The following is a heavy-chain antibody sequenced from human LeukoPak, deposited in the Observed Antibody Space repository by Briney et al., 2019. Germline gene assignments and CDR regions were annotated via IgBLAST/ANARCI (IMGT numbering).Heavy chain of an antibody. Sequence: GGSLRLSCAASGFTVSSNYMSWVRQAPGKGLEWVSVIYSGGSTYYADSVKGRFTISRDNSKNTLYLQMNSLRAEDTAVYYCARGYYYDSSGSGGNAFDIWGQGTMVTVSS. CDR1: GFTVSSNY. CDR2: IYSGGST. V-gene: IGHV3-66*01. CDR3: ARGYYYDSSGSGGNAFDI. J-gene: IGHJ3*02. D-gene: IGHD3-22*01.